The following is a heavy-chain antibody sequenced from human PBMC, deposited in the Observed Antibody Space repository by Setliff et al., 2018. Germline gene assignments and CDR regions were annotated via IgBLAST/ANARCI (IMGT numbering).Heavy chain of an antibody. D-gene: IGHD1-1*01. V-gene: IGHV4-59*01. CDR1: GGSISSYY. Sequence: PSETLSLTCTVSGGSISSYYWSWIRQPPGKGLEWIGYIYYSGSTNYNPSLKTRVSISEDTSRNQISLRLLSVSAADTAVYFCARDGAGHTESWKGHFGYWGQGTEVTVSS. CDR2: IYYSGST. CDR3: ARDGAGHTESWKGHFGY. J-gene: IGHJ4*02.